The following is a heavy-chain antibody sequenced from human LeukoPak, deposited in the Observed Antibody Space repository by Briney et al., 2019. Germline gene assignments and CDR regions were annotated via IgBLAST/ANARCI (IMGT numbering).Heavy chain of an antibody. CDR2: IYSDGSRT. V-gene: IGHV3-74*01. CDR3: ARDGQYYDSSGYLIYYYYYYMDV. J-gene: IGHJ6*03. D-gene: IGHD3-22*01. CDR1: GFTLSSNW. Sequence: QPGGSLRLSCAGSGFTLSSNWMHWVRQGPGKGLVWVSRIYSDGSRTNYADSVKGRFTISRDNAKNTLYLQMNSLRAEDTAVYYCARDGQYYDSSGYLIYYYYYYMDVWGKGTTVTVSS.